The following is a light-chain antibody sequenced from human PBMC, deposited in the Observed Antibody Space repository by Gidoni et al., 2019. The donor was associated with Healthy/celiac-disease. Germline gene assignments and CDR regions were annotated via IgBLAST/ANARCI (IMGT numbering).Light chain of an antibody. CDR2: WAS. CDR3: QQYYSTTST. V-gene: IGKV4-1*01. J-gene: IGKJ4*01. CDR1: QSVLYSSNNKNY. Sequence: DIVMTQSPDYLAVSLGERATINCKSSQSVLYSSNNKNYLAWYQHKPGQPPKLLIYWASTRESGVPDRFSGSGSGTDFTLTISSLQAEDVAVYYCQQYYSTTSTFGGGTKVEIK.